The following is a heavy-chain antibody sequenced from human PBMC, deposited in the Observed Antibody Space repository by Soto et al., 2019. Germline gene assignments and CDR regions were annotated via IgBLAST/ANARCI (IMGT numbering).Heavy chain of an antibody. CDR3: TKAFIAVAVPDY. CDR1: GFTFHSHA. D-gene: IGHD6-19*01. J-gene: IGHJ4*02. Sequence: PGGSLRLSCAASGFTFHSHAMSWVRLAPGKGLEWISSITGNGLNSYYANSVEGRFTISRDNSKNTVYLQMNGLGAEDTAVYYCTKAFIAVAVPDYWGQGTLVTVSS. CDR2: ITGNGLNS. V-gene: IGHV3-23*01.